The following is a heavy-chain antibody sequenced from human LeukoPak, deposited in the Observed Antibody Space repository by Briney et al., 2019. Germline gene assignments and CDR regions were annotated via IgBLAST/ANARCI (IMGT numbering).Heavy chain of an antibody. D-gene: IGHD6-19*01. CDR3: ARYSVADNKHFDV. Sequence: SETLSLTCSVSGGSISGYYWSWIRQPPGKGLEWIGWIHYNGRTNYNPSLKSRLTISVDTSGNKFSLNLGSATAADTALYYCARYSVADNKHFDVWGQGTLVTVSS. CDR1: GGSISGYY. V-gene: IGHV4-59*08. CDR2: IHYNGRT. J-gene: IGHJ4*02.